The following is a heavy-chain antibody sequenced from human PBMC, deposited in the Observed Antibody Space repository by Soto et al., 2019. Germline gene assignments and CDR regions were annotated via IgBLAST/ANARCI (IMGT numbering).Heavy chain of an antibody. CDR2: IIPSLGIA. CDR1: GGTFSSYT. V-gene: IGHV1-69*02. J-gene: IGHJ3*02. Sequence: QVQLVQSGAEVKKPGSSVKVSCKASGGTFSSYTISWVRQAPGQGLEWMGRIIPSLGIANYAQKFQGRVTITADKSTSTAYMELSSLRSEDTAVYYCARADSYDRLDAFDIWGQGTMVTVSS. CDR3: ARADSYDRLDAFDI. D-gene: IGHD3-22*01.